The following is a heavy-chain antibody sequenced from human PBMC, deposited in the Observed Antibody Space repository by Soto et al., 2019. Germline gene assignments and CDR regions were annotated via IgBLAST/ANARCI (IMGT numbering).Heavy chain of an antibody. CDR3: ARVVTADDAFDV. V-gene: IGHV4-30-4*08. CDR2: IYYSGST. CDR1: GGSISSGGYY. D-gene: IGHD2-21*02. J-gene: IGHJ3*01. Sequence: PSETLSLTCTVSGGSISSGGYYWSWIRQHPGKGLEWIGYIYYSGSTYYNPSLKSRVTISVDTSRNQFSLRLTSVTAADTAVYYCARVVTADDAFDVWGQGTMVTVSS.